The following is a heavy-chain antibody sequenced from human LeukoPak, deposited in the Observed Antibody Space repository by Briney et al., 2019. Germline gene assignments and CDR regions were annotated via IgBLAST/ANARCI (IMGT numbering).Heavy chain of an antibody. CDR3: ARSPSNFWSGYPYYFDY. V-gene: IGHV1-46*01. D-gene: IGHD3-3*01. CDR1: GYTFTSYY. CDR2: INPSGGST. J-gene: IGHJ4*02. Sequence: ASVKVSCKASGYTFTSYYMHWVRQAPGQGLEWMGLINPSGGSTSYAQKFQGRVTMTRDTSTSTVYMELSSLRSEDTAVYYCARSPSNFWSGYPYYFDYWGQGTLVTVSS.